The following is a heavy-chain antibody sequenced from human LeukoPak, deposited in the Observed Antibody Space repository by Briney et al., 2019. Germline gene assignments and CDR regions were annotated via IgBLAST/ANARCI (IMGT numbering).Heavy chain of an antibody. D-gene: IGHD5-24*01. J-gene: IGHJ4*02. Sequence: ASVNVSCKASGYTFTSYYMHWVRQAPGQGLEWMGIINPSGGSTSYAQKFQGRVTMTRDTSTSTVYMELSSLRSEDTAVYYCARDGRRWLQLRSTFDYWGQGTLVTVSS. CDR2: INPSGGST. V-gene: IGHV1-46*01. CDR1: GYTFTSYY. CDR3: ARDGRRWLQLRSTFDY.